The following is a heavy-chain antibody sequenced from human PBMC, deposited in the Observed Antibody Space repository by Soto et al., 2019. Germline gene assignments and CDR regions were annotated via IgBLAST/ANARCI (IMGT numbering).Heavy chain of an antibody. CDR2: INAGNGDT. CDR1: GITYNTYA. Sequence: QVQLVQSGAEMKKPGASVKLSCKASGITYNTYAIHWVRQAPAQGLEWMGWINAGNGDTRYSQNFQGRVTLTRDTSASTVYMDLDSLKFEDTGVYYCARAISGYVTWGQGTLVTVSS. J-gene: IGHJ4*02. V-gene: IGHV1-3*01. D-gene: IGHD5-12*01. CDR3: ARAISGYVT.